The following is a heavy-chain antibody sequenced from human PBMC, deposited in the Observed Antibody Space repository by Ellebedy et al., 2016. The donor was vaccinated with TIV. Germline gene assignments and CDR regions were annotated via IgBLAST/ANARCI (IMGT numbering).Heavy chain of an antibody. CDR2: IYPGDSDT. J-gene: IGHJ4*02. CDR3: ARRIGWLRPEDYFDY. CDR1: GYSFTSYW. V-gene: IGHV5-51*01. D-gene: IGHD5-12*01. Sequence: GESLKISXKGSGYSFTSYWIGWVRQMPGKGLEWMGIIYPGDSDTRYSPSFQGQVTISADKSISTAYLQWSSLKASDTAMYYCARRIGWLRPEDYFDYWGQGTLVTVSS.